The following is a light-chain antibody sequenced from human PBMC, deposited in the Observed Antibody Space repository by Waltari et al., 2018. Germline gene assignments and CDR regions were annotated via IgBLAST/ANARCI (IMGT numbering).Light chain of an antibody. CDR3: QQSYSTPIT. CDR1: QSISSY. J-gene: IGKJ5*01. V-gene: IGKV1-39*01. CDR2: AAS. Sequence: DIQMTQSPSSLSASVGDRVTITCRASQSISSYLNWYQQKPGKAPKLLIYAASSLQSGVPSRSSGSGSGTDFTLTISSLQPEDFATYXCQQSYSTPITFXXXXRLEIK.